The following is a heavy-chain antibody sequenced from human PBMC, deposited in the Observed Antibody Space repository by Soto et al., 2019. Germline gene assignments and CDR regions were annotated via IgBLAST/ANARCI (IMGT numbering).Heavy chain of an antibody. V-gene: IGHV4-34*01. CDR1: EGVVVGDY. J-gene: IGHJ4*02. Sequence: PEETVPMTCADDEGVVVGDYRSMIRQKPGKGLEGIGEINHSGSTNYNPSLKSRVTISVDTSKNQFSLKLSSVTAADTAVYYCARSRSYPYYDSSGFGLFSGVLGYWGQGTLVTVSS. D-gene: IGHD3-22*01. CDR3: ARSRSYPYYDSSGFGLFSGVLGY. CDR2: INHSGST.